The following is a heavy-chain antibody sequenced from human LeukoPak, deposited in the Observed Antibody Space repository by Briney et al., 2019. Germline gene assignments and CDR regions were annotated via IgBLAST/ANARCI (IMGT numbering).Heavy chain of an antibody. V-gene: IGHV4-39*07. CDR3: VRDYSSVWFGELLPSHFDY. D-gene: IGHD3-10*01. CDR2: IYYSGST. Sequence: SETLSLTCTVSGGSISSSSYYWGWIRQPPGKGLEWIGSIYYSGSTYYNPSLKSRVTISVDTSKNQFSLKLSSVTAADTAVYYCVRDYSSVWFGELLPSHFDYWGQGTLVTVSS. J-gene: IGHJ4*02. CDR1: GGSISSSSYY.